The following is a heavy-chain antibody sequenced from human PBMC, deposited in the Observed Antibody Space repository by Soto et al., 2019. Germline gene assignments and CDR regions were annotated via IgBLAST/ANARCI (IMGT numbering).Heavy chain of an antibody. CDR2: IWYDGSNK. CDR1: GFTFSTYG. D-gene: IGHD1-1*01. CDR3: ARDPHGPGLLSY. Sequence: PGGSLRLSCAGSGFTFSTYGMHWVRQAPGKGLEWVAVIWYDGSNKYYADSVKARFTISRDNTKNTMYLQMNSLRAEDTAVYYCARDPHGPGLLSYRGQRTPDTGSS. V-gene: IGHV3-33*01. J-gene: IGHJ4*02.